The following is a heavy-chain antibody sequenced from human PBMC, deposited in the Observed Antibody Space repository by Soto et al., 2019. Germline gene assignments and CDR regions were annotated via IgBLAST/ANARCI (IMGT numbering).Heavy chain of an antibody. CDR1: GFIFSSYT. CDR3: ASSIGVVTAIPKPFQH. Sequence: GGSLRLSCAASGFIFSSYTMHWVRQAPGKGLEWVGVITYDGSNQYYADSVKGRFTISRDNSRNMLFLQMNSLRPDDTAVYYCASSIGVVTAIPKPFQHWGQGTLDNVSS. V-gene: IGHV3-30-3*01. J-gene: IGHJ1*01. CDR2: ITYDGSNQ. D-gene: IGHD2-21*02.